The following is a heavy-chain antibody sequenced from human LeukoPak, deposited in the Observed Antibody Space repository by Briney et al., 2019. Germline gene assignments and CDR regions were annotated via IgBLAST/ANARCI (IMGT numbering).Heavy chain of an antibody. D-gene: IGHD6-19*01. CDR3: AKAPDSSGWYGGWFDP. CDR1: GFTFSSYA. V-gene: IGHV3-23*01. J-gene: IGHJ5*02. Sequence: GGSLRLSCAASGFTFSSYAMSWVRQAPGKGLEWVSAISGSGGSTYYADSVKGRFTISRDNSKNTLYLQMNSLRAEDTAVYYCAKAPDSSGWYGGWFDPWGQGTLVTVSS. CDR2: ISGSGGST.